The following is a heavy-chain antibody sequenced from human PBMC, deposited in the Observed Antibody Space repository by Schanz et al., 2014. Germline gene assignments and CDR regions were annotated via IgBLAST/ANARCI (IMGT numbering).Heavy chain of an antibody. CDR3: VPMSIAAH. CDR2: ISSTSSYI. J-gene: IGHJ4*02. CDR1: GFTFITYT. D-gene: IGHD6-6*01. Sequence: EVQLVESGGGVVQPGGSLRLSCATSGFTFITYTMNWVRQTPGKGLEWVSFISSTSSYIFYADSVKGRFTISRDNAKNSLYLQMNSLRAEDTAVYYCVPMSIAAHWGQGTLVTVSS. V-gene: IGHV3-21*05.